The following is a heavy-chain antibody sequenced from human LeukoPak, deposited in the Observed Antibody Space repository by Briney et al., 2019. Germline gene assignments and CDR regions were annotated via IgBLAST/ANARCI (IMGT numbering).Heavy chain of an antibody. Sequence: PGGSLRLSCAASGFTFSSYSMNWVRRAPGKGLEWVSSISSSYIYYADSVKGRFTISRDNAKNSLYLQMNSLRAEDTAVYYCAELGITMIGGVWGKGTTVTISS. J-gene: IGHJ6*04. V-gene: IGHV3-21*01. CDR1: GFTFSSYS. CDR2: ISSSYI. D-gene: IGHD3-10*02. CDR3: AELGITMIGGV.